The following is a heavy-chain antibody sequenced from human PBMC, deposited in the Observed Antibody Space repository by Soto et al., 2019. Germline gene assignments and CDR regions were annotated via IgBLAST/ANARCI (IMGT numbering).Heavy chain of an antibody. D-gene: IGHD6-6*01. V-gene: IGHV3-33*01. CDR1: GFTFSSYG. Sequence: QVQLLESGGGVVQPGRSLRLSCAASGFTFSSYGMHWVRQAPGKGLEWVAVIWYDGSHKYYAHSVKGLFTISSDNSKNTLYRQMNSLRATDTAVYYCARDRGIAARPYYYYYCGMDVWGQGTTVTVSS. J-gene: IGHJ6*02. CDR3: ARDRGIAARPYYYYYCGMDV. CDR2: IWYDGSHK.